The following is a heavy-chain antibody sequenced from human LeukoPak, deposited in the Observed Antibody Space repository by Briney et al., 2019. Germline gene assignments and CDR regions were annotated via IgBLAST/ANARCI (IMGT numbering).Heavy chain of an antibody. Sequence: GASVKVSCKASGYTFTGYYLHWVRQAPGQGLEWMGWINPNIFGTNYAQKFQGRVTLTRDTSISTAYMELSRLRSDDTAVYYCARASESVGWGTPFDYYYYMDVWGKGTTVTVSS. J-gene: IGHJ6*03. D-gene: IGHD6-19*01. CDR3: ARASESVGWGTPFDYYYYMDV. CDR2: INPNIFGT. V-gene: IGHV1-2*02. CDR1: GYTFTGYY.